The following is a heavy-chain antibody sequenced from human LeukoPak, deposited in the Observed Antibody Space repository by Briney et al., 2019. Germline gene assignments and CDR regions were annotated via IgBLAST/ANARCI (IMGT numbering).Heavy chain of an antibody. D-gene: IGHD3-10*01. Sequence: GGSLRLSCAASGFAFSNYAMSWVRQAPGKGLEWVSSLSGGGDSRYYADSVMGRSTISRDNSKNTLYLQMNSLRAEDTAVYYCAKAVRSMVTGGGYFDSWGQGTLVTVSS. CDR3: AKAVRSMVTGGGYFDS. CDR2: LSGGGDSR. J-gene: IGHJ4*02. V-gene: IGHV3-23*01. CDR1: GFAFSNYA.